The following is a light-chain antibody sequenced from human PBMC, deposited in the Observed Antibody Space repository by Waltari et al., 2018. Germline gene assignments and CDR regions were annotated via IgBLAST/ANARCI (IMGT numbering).Light chain of an antibody. J-gene: IGLJ3*02. V-gene: IGLV1-44*01. Sequence: QSVLTQPPSASGTPGPRVTISCSGSASNIGGNLVNWYQQLPGKAPKPLIYRRDLRPSGVPDRFSGSKSGTSASLAISGLQSEDEADYFCASWDDSLNGHWVFGGGTKVTVL. CDR1: ASNIGGNL. CDR2: RRD. CDR3: ASWDDSLNGHWV.